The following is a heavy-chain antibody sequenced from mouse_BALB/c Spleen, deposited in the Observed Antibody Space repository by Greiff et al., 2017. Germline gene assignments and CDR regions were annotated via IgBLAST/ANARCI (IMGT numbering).Heavy chain of an antibody. J-gene: IGHJ2*01. V-gene: IGHV5-6-5*01. CDR1: GFTFSSYA. Sequence: EVQGVESGGGLVKPGGSLKLSCAASGFTFSSYAMSWVRQTPEKRLEWVASISSGGSTYYPDSVKGRFTISRDNARNILYLQMSSLRSEDTAMYYCARGPPSMITTDFDYWGQGTTLTVSS. CDR2: ISSGGST. D-gene: IGHD2-4*01. CDR3: ARGPPSMITTDFDY.